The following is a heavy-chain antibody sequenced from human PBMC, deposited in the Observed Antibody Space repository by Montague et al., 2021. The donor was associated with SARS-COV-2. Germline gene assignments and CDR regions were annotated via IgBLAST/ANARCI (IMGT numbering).Heavy chain of an antibody. Sequence: TLSLTCTVSGESITSGNRYWTWIRQPAGKGLGWIGRIYTSGTTVYNPTVYNPSLESRITISIDTSKNQFSLKLNSATAADTAVYYCTREVPAAMRPWFDPWGQGTLVTVSS. CDR1: GESITSGNRY. CDR3: TREVPAAMRPWFDP. D-gene: IGHD6-13*01. CDR2: IYTSGTTVYNPT. J-gene: IGHJ5*02. V-gene: IGHV4-61*02.